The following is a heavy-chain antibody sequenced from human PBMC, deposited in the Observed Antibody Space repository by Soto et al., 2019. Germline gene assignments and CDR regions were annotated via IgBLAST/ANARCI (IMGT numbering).Heavy chain of an antibody. CDR3: ARRGAVAGIVSDRGYYGMDV. CDR2: IYYSGST. Sequence: SDTLSLTCTVSGGSISSSSYYWGWIRQPPGKGLEWIGSIYYSGSTYYNPSLKSRVTISVDTSKNQFSLKLSSVTAADTAVYYCARRGAVAGIVSDRGYYGMDVWGQGTTVTVSS. D-gene: IGHD6-19*01. CDR1: GGSISSSSYY. V-gene: IGHV4-39*01. J-gene: IGHJ6*02.